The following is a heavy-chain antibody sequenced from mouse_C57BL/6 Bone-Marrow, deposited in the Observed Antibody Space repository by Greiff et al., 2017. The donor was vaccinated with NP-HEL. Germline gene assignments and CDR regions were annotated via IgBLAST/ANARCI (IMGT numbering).Heavy chain of an antibody. CDR2: IWSGGST. CDR1: GFSLTSYG. Sequence: VKLMESGPGLVQPSQSLSITCTVSGFSLTSYGVHWVRQPPGKGLEWLGVIWSGGSTDYNAAFISRLSISKDNSKSQVFFKMNSLQADDTAIYYCAKRGYYYAMVYWGQGTSVTVSS. J-gene: IGHJ4*01. CDR3: AKRGYYYAMVY. V-gene: IGHV2-4*01.